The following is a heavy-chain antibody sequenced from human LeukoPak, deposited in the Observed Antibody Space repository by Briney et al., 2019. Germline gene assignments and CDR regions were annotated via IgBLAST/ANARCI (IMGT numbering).Heavy chain of an antibody. CDR1: GGSISSGDYY. Sequence: NPSETLSLTCTASGGSISSGDYYWSWIRQPSGKGLEWIGYIYYSGSTYYNPSLKSRVTISVDTSKNQFSLKLSSVTAADTAVYYCARETTAFYYFDYWGQGTLVTVSS. D-gene: IGHD4-17*01. V-gene: IGHV4-30-4*01. CDR2: IYYSGST. J-gene: IGHJ4*02. CDR3: ARETTAFYYFDY.